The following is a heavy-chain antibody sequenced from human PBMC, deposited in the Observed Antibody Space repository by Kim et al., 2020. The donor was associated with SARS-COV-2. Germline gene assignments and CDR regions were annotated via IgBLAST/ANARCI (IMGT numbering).Heavy chain of an antibody. J-gene: IGHJ4*02. V-gene: IGHV4-39*07. CDR3: ARGTYGGSGWYLGY. D-gene: IGHD6-19*01. Sequence: NPSLKSRVTISVDTSKNQFSLKRSSVTAADTAVYYCARGTYGGSGWYLGYWGQGTLVTVSS.